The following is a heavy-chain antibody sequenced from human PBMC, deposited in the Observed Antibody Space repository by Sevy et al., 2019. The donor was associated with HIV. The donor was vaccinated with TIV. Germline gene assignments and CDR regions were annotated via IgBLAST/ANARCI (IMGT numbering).Heavy chain of an antibody. CDR2: ISGSGGST. CDR1: GFTFSSYA. CDR3: AKPLPVLRYFDWTNAFDI. J-gene: IGHJ3*02. Sequence: GGSLRLSCAASGFTFSSYAMSWVRQAPGKGLEWVSAISGSGGSTYYADSVKGRFTISGDNSKNTLYLQMNSLRAEDTAVYYCAKPLPVLRYFDWTNAFDIWGQGTMVTVSS. V-gene: IGHV3-23*01. D-gene: IGHD3-9*01.